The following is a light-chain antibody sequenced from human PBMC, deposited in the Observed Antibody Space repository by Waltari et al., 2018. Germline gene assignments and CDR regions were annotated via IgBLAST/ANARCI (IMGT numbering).Light chain of an antibody. CDR3: MQGTHWLN. J-gene: IGKJ3*01. V-gene: IGKV2-30*02. CDR1: QSLVHSDGNTY. Sequence: VVLTQSPLSLPVTLGQPASISCRSSQSLVHSDGNTYLNWFQQRPGQSPRRLIYKVSKRDSWVPDRVSGSESGTDFTLKISRGEAEDVGIDCGMQGTHWLNFSPGTRVDIK. CDR2: KVS.